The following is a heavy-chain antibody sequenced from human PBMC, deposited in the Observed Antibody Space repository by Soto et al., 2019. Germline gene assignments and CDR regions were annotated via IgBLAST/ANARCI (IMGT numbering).Heavy chain of an antibody. CDR1: GYNFDTYW. J-gene: IGHJ6*02. V-gene: IGHV5-10-1*01. CDR2: IDPIDSKT. CDR3: ARRIAAAGGYYYYAFDA. Sequence: PGESLKISCKGSGYNFDTYWINWVRQTPGKGLEWMGRIDPIDSKTKYSPSLEGHITISVDKSISTTYLQWSSLKASDTAIYYCARRIAAAGGYYYYAFDAWGQGTAVTVSS. D-gene: IGHD6-13*01.